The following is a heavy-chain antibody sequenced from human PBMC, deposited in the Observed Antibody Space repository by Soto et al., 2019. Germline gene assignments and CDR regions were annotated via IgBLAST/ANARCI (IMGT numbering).Heavy chain of an antibody. J-gene: IGHJ4*02. CDR3: ARGRRGYTYGPFDY. V-gene: IGHV3-11*01. CDR1: GFTFNDYY. CDR2: SSSSGSTI. Sequence: PGGSLRLSCAASGFTFNDYYMSWIRQAPGKGLEWVSYSSSSGSTIYYADSVKGRFTISRDNVKNSLYLHMNSLRAEDTAVYYCARGRRGYTYGPFDYWGQGTLVTVSS. D-gene: IGHD5-18*01.